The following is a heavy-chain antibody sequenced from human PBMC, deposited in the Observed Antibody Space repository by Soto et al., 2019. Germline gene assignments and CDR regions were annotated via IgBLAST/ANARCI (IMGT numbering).Heavy chain of an antibody. CDR2: INHSGST. V-gene: IGHV4-34*01. CDR3: ARDAAVPGESDRSDY. J-gene: IGHJ4*02. Sequence: SETLSLTCAVYGGSFSGYYWSWIRQPPGKGLEWIGEINHSGSTNYNPSLKSRVTISVDTSKNQFSLKLSSVTAADTAVYYCARDAAVPGESDRSDYWGQGTLVTVSS. CDR1: GGSFSGYY. D-gene: IGHD6-19*01.